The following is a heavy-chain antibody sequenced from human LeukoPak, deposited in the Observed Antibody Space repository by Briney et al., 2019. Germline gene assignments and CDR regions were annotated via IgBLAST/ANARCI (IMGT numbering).Heavy chain of an antibody. J-gene: IGHJ4*02. CDR2: INHSGST. CDR3: ARGLGSRFYYDSSGYYQY. CDR1: VGSFSGYY. V-gene: IGHV4-34*01. D-gene: IGHD3-22*01. Sequence: SETLSLTCAVYVGSFSGYYWGWIRQPPGKGLEWIGEINHSGSTNYNPSLKSRVTISVDTSKNQFSLKLSSVTAADTAVYYCARGLGSRFYYDSSGYYQYWGQGTLVTVSS.